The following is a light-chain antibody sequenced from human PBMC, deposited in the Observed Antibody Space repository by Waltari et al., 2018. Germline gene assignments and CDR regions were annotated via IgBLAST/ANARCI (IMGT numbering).Light chain of an antibody. Sequence: SYELTQPPSVSVSPGQTARISCSGDTFPKQFAYWYQQKPGQAPVLVIFRDNERPAWIPERFSGSSSGTTVILTINGVQAEDEADYYCQSPDSSGTYVFGTGTKVTVL. CDR2: RDN. CDR1: TFPKQF. V-gene: IGLV3-25*03. J-gene: IGLJ1*01. CDR3: QSPDSSGTYV.